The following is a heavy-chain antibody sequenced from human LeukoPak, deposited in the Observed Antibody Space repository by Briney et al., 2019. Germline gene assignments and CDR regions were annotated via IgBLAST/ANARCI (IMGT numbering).Heavy chain of an antibody. CDR3: ARDRDFWSGYYFDY. D-gene: IGHD3-3*01. V-gene: IGHV3-30-3*01. CDR2: ISYDGSNK. Sequence: GRSLRLSCAASGFTFSSYAMHWVRQAPGKGLEWVAVISYDGSNKYYADSVKGRFTISRDNSKNTLYLQTNSLRAEDTAVYYCARDRDFWSGYYFDYWGQGTLVTVSS. J-gene: IGHJ4*02. CDR1: GFTFSSYA.